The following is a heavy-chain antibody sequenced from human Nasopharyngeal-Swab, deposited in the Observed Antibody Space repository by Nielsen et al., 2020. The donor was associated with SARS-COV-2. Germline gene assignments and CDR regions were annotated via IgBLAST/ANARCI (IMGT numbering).Heavy chain of an antibody. Sequence: GESLKIYCAASGFTFSSYGMHWVRQAPGKGLEWVAVISYDGSNKYYADSVKGRFTISRDNSKNTLYLQMNSLRAEDTAVYYCARSYCSSTSCYKDPYDILTGPFDYWGQGTLVTVSS. CDR1: GFTFSSYG. D-gene: IGHD2-2*02. CDR3: ARSYCSSTSCYKDPYDILTGPFDY. CDR2: ISYDGSNK. J-gene: IGHJ4*02. V-gene: IGHV3-30*03.